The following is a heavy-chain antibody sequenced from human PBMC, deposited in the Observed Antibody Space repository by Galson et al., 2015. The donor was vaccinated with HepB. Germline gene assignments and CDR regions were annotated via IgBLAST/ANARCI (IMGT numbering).Heavy chain of an antibody. Sequence: SLRLSCAASGFTFSSYAMSWVRQAPGEGLEWVSAISGSGGSTYYADSVKGRFTISRDNSKNTLYLQMNSLKAEDTAVYYCAKDSRYYGAAAGNYGRADYWGQGTLVTVSS. CDR2: ISGSGGST. V-gene: IGHV3-23*01. CDR3: AKDSRYYGAAAGNYGRADY. D-gene: IGHD6-13*01. CDR1: GFTFSSYA. J-gene: IGHJ4*02.